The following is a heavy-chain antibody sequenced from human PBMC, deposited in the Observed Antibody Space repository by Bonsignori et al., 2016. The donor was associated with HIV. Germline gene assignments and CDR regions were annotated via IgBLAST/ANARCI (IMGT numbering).Heavy chain of an antibody. CDR2: IYSGDSST. V-gene: IGHV3-23*03. Sequence: WIRQPPGKGLEWVSVIYSGDSSTDYADSVKGRVTISRDNSKNTLHMQMNSLRAEDTAVYYCASTDGNYGYFQHWGQGTLVTVSS. CDR3: ASTDGNYGYFQH. D-gene: IGHD4-17*01. J-gene: IGHJ1*01.